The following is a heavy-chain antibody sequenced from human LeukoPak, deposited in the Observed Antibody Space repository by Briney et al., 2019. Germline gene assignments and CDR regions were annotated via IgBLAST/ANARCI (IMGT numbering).Heavy chain of an antibody. J-gene: IGHJ4*02. CDR3: AGSSGYDLGAFDY. Sequence: SVKVSCKSSGGPFSSYAISWVRQAPGQGPEWMGGIIPIFGTTNYARKFQGRVTITANKSTTTAYMELRSLRSEDTAVYFCAGSSGYDLGAFDYWGQGTLATVSS. CDR2: IIPIFGTT. D-gene: IGHD5-12*01. CDR1: GGPFSSYA. V-gene: IGHV1-69*06.